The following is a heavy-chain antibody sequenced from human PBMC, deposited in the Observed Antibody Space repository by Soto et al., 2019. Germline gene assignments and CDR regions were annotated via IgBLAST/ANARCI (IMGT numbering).Heavy chain of an antibody. V-gene: IGHV3-74*01. CDR3: ARAKMVYASYFDY. Sequence: GGSLRLSCAASGFTFSSYWMHWVRQAPGKGLVWVSRINSDGGSTSYADSVKGRFTISRDNAKNTLYLQMNSLRAEDTAVYYCARAKMVYASYFDYWGQGTLVTAPQ. J-gene: IGHJ4*02. CDR2: INSDGGST. CDR1: GFTFSSYW. D-gene: IGHD2-8*01.